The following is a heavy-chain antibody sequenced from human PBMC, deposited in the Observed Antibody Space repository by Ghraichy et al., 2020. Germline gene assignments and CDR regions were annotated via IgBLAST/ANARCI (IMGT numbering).Heavy chain of an antibody. J-gene: IGHJ4*02. Sequence: GGSLRLSCSVSGFTVSTFAMAWVRQAPEKGLEWVSVISGSGDTAFYAESVTGRFTISRDNSKNTLSLQMNSLRVEDMAVYYCTRREGPAAGGRGRPDHWGQGILVTVPP. V-gene: IGHV3-23*01. CDR3: TRREGPAAGGRGRPDH. CDR2: ISGSGDTA. CDR1: GFTVSTFA. D-gene: IGHD6-13*01.